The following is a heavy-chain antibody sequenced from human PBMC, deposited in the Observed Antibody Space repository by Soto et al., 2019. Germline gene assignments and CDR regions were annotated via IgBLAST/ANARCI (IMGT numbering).Heavy chain of an antibody. J-gene: IGHJ4*02. CDR3: AKDAPRYCSGGSCYSSFDY. V-gene: IGHV3-30*18. Sequence: PGGSLRLSCAASGFTFSSYGMHWVRQAPGKGLEWVAVISYDGSNKYYADSVKGRFTISRDNSKNTLYLQMNSLRAEDTAVYYCAKDAPRYCSGGSCYSSFDYWGQGTLVTVSS. CDR2: ISYDGSNK. D-gene: IGHD2-15*01. CDR1: GFTFSSYG.